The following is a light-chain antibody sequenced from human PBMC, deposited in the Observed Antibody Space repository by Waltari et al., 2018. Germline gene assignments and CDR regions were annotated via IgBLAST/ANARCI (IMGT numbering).Light chain of an antibody. CDR2: GAS. J-gene: IGKJ5*01. CDR1: QSISTY. V-gene: IGKV1-39*01. Sequence: DIQMTQSPSSLSASVGDTVTISCRASQSISTYVNWYQQIAGKAPKLLIYGASTLQSGGPSRCSGGGSGTHFSLLISGLQPEDFATYYCQQTYSTSVTFGQGTRVDIK. CDR3: QQTYSTSVT.